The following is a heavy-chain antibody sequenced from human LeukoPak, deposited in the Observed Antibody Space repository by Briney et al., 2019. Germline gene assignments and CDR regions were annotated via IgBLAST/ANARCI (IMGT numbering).Heavy chain of an antibody. V-gene: IGHV4-59*08. Sequence: SETLPLTCTVSGGSISSYYWSWIWQPPGKGLEWIGNIYYSGSTNYNPSLKSRVTISVDTSKNQFSLKLSSVTAADTAVYYCARSTADILTTFDYWGQGTLVTVSS. CDR2: IYYSGST. J-gene: IGHJ4*02. CDR1: GGSISSYY. D-gene: IGHD3-9*01. CDR3: ARSTADILTTFDY.